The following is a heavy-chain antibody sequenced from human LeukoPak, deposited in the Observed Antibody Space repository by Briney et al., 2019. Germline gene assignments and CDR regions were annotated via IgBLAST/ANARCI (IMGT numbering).Heavy chain of an antibody. Sequence: GGSLRLSCSASGFTFSSYAMHWVRQAPGKGLEYVSTINIDGVTTYYADSVKGRFTISRDNSKNTLFLQMSGLRAEDTAVYYCVKDRIGSYAFDIWGQGTMVTVSS. CDR2: INIDGVTT. D-gene: IGHD1-26*01. CDR1: GFTFSSYA. V-gene: IGHV3-64D*06. J-gene: IGHJ3*02. CDR3: VKDRIGSYAFDI.